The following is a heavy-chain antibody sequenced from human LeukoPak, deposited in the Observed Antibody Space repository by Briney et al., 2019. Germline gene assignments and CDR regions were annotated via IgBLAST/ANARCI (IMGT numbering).Heavy chain of an antibody. V-gene: IGHV3-74*01. D-gene: IGHD3/OR15-3a*01. CDR1: GFTFSSYW. CDR3: ARERGTGFDS. Sequence: GGSLRLSCAASGFTFSSYWMHWFRQAPGKGPVWVSRINSDGSTTSYADSAKGRFTISRDNAKNTLFLQMNSLRAEDTAVYYCARERGTGFDSWGQGTLVTVSS. CDR2: INSDGSTT. J-gene: IGHJ4*02.